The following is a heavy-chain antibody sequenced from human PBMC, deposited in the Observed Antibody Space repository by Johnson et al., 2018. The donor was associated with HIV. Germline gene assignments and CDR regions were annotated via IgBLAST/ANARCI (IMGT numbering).Heavy chain of an antibody. CDR2: ISYDGSNK. CDR1: GFTFSSYA. CDR3: ASAAFPYSSGYFDGFDV. J-gene: IGHJ3*01. D-gene: IGHD3-22*01. Sequence: QVQLVESGGGVVQPGRSLRLSCAASGFTFSSYAMHWVRQAPGKGLEWVAVISYDGSNKYYADSVKGRFTISRDNSKNTLYLQMNSLRAEDTALYYCASAAFPYSSGYFDGFDVWGQGTMVTVSS. V-gene: IGHV3-30-3*01.